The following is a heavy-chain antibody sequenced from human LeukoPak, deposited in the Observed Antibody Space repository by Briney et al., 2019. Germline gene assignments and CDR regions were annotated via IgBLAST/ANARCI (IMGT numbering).Heavy chain of an antibody. CDR1: GGSFSGYY. CDR3: ARGAYYYGSGISVRYYYYYYMDV. J-gene: IGHJ6*03. Sequence: SETLSLTCAVYGGSFSGYYWSWIRQPPGKGLEWIGEINHSGSTNYHPSLKSRVTISVDTSKNQFSLKLSSVTAADTAVYYCARGAYYYGSGISVRYYYYYYMDVWGKGTTVTVSS. D-gene: IGHD3-10*01. V-gene: IGHV4-34*01. CDR2: INHSGST.